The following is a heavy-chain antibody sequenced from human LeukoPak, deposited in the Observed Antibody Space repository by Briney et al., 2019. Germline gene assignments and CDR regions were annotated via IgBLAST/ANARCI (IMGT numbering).Heavy chain of an antibody. CDR1: GYTFTSYY. CDR3: ARRHTSFDY. Sequence: ASVKVSCKASGYTFTSYYMHWVRQAPGQGLEWMGIINPGGGSTNYPQKFQGRVTMTRDTSTSTVYMELSSLRSEDTAVYYFARRHTSFDYWGQGTLVTVSS. CDR2: INPGGGST. J-gene: IGHJ4*02. V-gene: IGHV1-46*01.